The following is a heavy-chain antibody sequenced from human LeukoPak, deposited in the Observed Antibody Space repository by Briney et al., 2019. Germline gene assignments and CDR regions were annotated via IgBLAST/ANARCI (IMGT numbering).Heavy chain of an antibody. CDR2: IKSKTDGGTT. V-gene: IGHV3-15*01. D-gene: IGHD3-9*01. CDR1: GFTFSNAW. J-gene: IGHJ4*02. Sequence: GGSLRLSCAASGFTFSNAWMSWVRQAPGKGLEWVGRIKSKTDGGTTDYAAPVKGRFTISRDDSKNTLYLQMNSLKTEDTAVYYCTTDDSRTYYDILTGYYPTDYWGQGTLVTVSS. CDR3: TTDDSRTYYDILTGYYPTDY.